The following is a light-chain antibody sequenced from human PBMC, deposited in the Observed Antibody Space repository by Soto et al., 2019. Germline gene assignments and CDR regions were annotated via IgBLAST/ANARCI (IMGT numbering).Light chain of an antibody. CDR2: DAS. V-gene: IGKV1-5*01. CDR1: QSISSW. J-gene: IGKJ2*01. Sequence: DIQMTQSPSTLSASVGDRVTITCRASQSISSWLAWYQQKPGKAPKLLIFDASNLESGVPSRFSGSGSGTEFTLTISSLQPDDFAPYYCQQYNSDSGYTFGQGTKV. CDR3: QQYNSDSGYT.